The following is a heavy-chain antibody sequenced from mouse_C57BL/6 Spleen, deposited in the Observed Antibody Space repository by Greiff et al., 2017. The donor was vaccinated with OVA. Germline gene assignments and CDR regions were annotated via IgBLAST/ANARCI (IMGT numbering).Heavy chain of an antibody. Sequence: EVQLQESGGDLVKPGGSLKLSCAASRFTFSSYGMSWVRQTPDKRLEWVATISSGGSYTYYPDSVKGRFTISRDNAKNTLYLQMSSLKSEDTAMYYCARHNGGSSGYYFDYWGQGTTLTVSS. V-gene: IGHV5-6*01. CDR2: ISSGGSYT. D-gene: IGHD3-2*02. CDR1: RFTFSSYG. CDR3: ARHNGGSSGYYFDY. J-gene: IGHJ2*01.